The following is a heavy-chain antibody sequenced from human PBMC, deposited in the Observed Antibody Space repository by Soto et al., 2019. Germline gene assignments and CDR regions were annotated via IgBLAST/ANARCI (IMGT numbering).Heavy chain of an antibody. CDR3: ARRYTGSYYDY. D-gene: IGHD1-26*01. CDR1: GGSISTPNYY. V-gene: IGHV4-39*01. CDR2: IYYSGST. Sequence: QLQLQESGPGLVKPSETLSLTCTVSGGSISTPNYYWGWIRQPPGKGLEWIGSIYYSGSTYYNPSLKSRVTISVDTSRTQCSLRLTSVTAADTAVYYCARRYTGSYYDYWGQGTLVTVSS. J-gene: IGHJ4*02.